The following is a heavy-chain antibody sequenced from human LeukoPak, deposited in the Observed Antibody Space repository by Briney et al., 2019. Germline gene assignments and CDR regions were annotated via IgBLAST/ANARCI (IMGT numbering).Heavy chain of an antibody. CDR1: GDSISTYY. D-gene: IGHD5-12*01. CDR2: IYYSGST. Sequence: PSETLSLTCTVSGDSISTYYWSWIRQPPGKGLEWIGYIYYSGSTNYNPSLKSRVTISVDTSKNQFSLKLSSVTAADTAVYYCARGSSGYDPDAFDIWGQGTMVTVSS. J-gene: IGHJ3*02. V-gene: IGHV4-59*01. CDR3: ARGSSGYDPDAFDI.